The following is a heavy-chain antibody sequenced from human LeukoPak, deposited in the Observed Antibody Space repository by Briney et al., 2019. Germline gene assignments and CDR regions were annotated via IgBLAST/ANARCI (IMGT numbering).Heavy chain of an antibody. V-gene: IGHV3-23*01. J-gene: IGHJ4*02. CDR1: GFTFSSYA. CDR3: AKVHIVVVPAAMKYFDY. Sequence: PGGSLRLSCAASGFTFSSYAMSWVRQAPGKGLEWVSAISGSGGSAYYADSVKGRFTISRDNSKNTLYLQMNSLRAEDTAVYYCAKVHIVVVPAAMKYFDYWGQGTLVTVSS. CDR2: ISGSGGSA. D-gene: IGHD2-2*01.